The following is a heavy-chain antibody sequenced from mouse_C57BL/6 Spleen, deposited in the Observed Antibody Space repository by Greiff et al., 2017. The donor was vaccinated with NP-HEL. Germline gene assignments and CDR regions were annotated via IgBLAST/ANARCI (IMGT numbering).Heavy chain of an antibody. J-gene: IGHJ4*01. CDR2: IDPSDSYT. Sequence: VQLQQPGAELVKPGASVKLSCKASGYTFTSYWMQWVKQRPGQGLEWIGEIDPSDSYTNYNQKFKGKATLTVDTSSSTAYMQLSSLTSEDSAVYYCARSEGYWGQGTSVTVSS. V-gene: IGHV1-50*01. CDR1: GYTFTSYW. CDR3: ARSEGY.